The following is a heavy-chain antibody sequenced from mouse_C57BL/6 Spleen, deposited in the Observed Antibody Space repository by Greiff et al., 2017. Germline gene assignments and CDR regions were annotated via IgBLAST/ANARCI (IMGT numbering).Heavy chain of an antibody. V-gene: IGHV1-64*01. J-gene: IGHJ3*01. CDR1: GYTFTSYW. CDR2: IHPNSGST. Sequence: QVQLQQPGAELVKPGASVKLSCKASGYTFTSYWMHWVKQRPGQGLEWIGMIHPNSGSTNYNEKFKSKATLTVDKSSSTAYMQLSSLTSEDSAVYYCARSLYYGSSYGTYWGQGTLVTVSA. D-gene: IGHD1-1*01. CDR3: ARSLYYGSSYGTY.